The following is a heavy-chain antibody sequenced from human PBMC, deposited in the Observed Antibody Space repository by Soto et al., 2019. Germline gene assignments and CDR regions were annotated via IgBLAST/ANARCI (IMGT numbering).Heavy chain of an antibody. CDR1: GFTFSNYG. CDR2: ISSDGNDK. J-gene: IGHJ4*02. V-gene: IGHV3-30*18. CDR3: AKGSFSAHQFLDH. Sequence: QVQLVESGGGVVQPGRSLRLSCAASGFTFSNYGMHWVRQAPGKGLEWVTTISSDGNDKYYAGSVKGRFTISRDNSEKTLDLQMNGLRAEDTAVYYCAKGSFSAHQFLDHLCQGTLVTVSS. D-gene: IGHD3-10*01.